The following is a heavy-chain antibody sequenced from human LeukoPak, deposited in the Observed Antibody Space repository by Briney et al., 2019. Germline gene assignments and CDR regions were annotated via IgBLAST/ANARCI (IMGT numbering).Heavy chain of an antibody. J-gene: IGHJ5*02. CDR2: MNPNSGNT. V-gene: IGHV1-8*01. Sequence: ASVKVSCKASGYTFTSYDINWVRQATGQGLEWMGWMNPNSGNTGYAQKFQGRVTMTRNTSISTAYMELSSPRSEDTAVYYCARDGGYYGSGSYYSWFDPWGQGTLVTVSS. CDR3: ARDGGYYGSGSYYSWFDP. CDR1: GYTFTSYD. D-gene: IGHD3-10*01.